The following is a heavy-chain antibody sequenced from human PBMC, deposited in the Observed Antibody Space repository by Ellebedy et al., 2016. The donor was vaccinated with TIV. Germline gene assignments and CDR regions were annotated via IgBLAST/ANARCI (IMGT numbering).Heavy chain of an antibody. D-gene: IGHD3-10*01. Sequence: GESLKISXAASGFTFSSYSMNWVRQAPGKGLEWVSYISSSSSIIYYADSVEGRFTISRDNAKNSLYLQMNSLRDEDTAVYYCARQSYYGSGSDMDVWGQGTTVTVSS. CDR2: ISSSSSII. V-gene: IGHV3-48*02. CDR3: ARQSYYGSGSDMDV. J-gene: IGHJ6*02. CDR1: GFTFSSYS.